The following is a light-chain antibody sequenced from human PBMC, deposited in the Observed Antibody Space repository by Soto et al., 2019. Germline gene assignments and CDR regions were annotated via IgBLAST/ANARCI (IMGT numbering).Light chain of an antibody. CDR1: QSISRS. J-gene: IGKJ2*01. Sequence: DIPMTQSPSSLSASVGDRVTITCRASQSISRSLNWYRQKPGTAPNLLISSASSLQIGVPSRFSGSGSGTDFTLTISSLVPEDFATYYCQQSYTFPYTFCQGTKLEIK. CDR2: SAS. V-gene: IGKV1-39*01. CDR3: QQSYTFPYT.